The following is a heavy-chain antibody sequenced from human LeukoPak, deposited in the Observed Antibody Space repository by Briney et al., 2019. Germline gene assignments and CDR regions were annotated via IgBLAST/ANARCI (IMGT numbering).Heavy chain of an antibody. CDR3: ARYDVGWYYFDY. CDR2: IYHSGST. V-gene: IGHV4-4*02. CDR1: GGSISSSNW. J-gene: IGHJ4*02. D-gene: IGHD6-19*01. Sequence: SETLSLTCVVSGGSISSSNWWSWVRQPPEKGLEWIGEIYHSGSTNYNPPLKSRVTISVDKSKNQFSLKLSSVTAADTAVYYCARYDVGWYYFDYWGQGTLVTVSS.